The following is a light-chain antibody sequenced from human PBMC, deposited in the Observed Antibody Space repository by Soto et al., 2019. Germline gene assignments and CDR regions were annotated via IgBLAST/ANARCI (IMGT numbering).Light chain of an antibody. Sequence: EIVLTQSPATLSLSPGERATLSCRASQSVSSYLAWYQQKPGQAPMLLIDGASNRATGIPARFSGSGSGTDFTLTISSLEPEDFAVYFCQQRSSWPLTFGGGTKVDI. CDR1: QSVSSY. V-gene: IGKV3-11*01. J-gene: IGKJ4*02. CDR3: QQRSSWPLT. CDR2: GAS.